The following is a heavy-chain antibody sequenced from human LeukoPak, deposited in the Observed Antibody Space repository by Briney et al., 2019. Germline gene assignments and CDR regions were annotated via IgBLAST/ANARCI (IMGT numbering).Heavy chain of an antibody. CDR1: GGSISSSSYY. V-gene: IGHV4-39*01. D-gene: IGHD5-18*01. CDR2: IYYSGST. CDR3: ARPLLRGYSYGYGSAGFDY. J-gene: IGHJ4*02. Sequence: SETLSLTCTVSGGSISSSSYYWGWIRQPPGKGLEWIGSIYYSGSTYHNPSLKSRVTISVDTSKNQFSLKLSSVTAADTAVYYCARPLLRGYSYGYGSAGFDYWGQGTLVTVSS.